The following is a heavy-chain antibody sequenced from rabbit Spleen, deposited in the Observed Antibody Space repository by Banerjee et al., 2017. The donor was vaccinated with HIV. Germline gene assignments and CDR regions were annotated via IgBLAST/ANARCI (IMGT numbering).Heavy chain of an antibody. Sequence: QEQLVESGGGLVQPEGSLTLTCKASGFDFSSNAMCWVRQAPGRGLEWIACIDTGFGGTTYYASWAKGRFTISKTSSTTVTLQMTSLTAADTATYFCARDLTGVIGWNFGWWGQGTLVTVS. CDR1: GFDFSSNA. V-gene: IGHV1S45*01. CDR3: ARDLTGVIGWNFGW. D-gene: IGHD1-1*01. J-gene: IGHJ4*01. CDR2: IDTGFGGTT.